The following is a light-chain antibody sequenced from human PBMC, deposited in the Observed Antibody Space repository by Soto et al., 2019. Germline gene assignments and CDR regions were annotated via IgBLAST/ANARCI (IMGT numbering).Light chain of an antibody. V-gene: IGLV1-44*01. CDR1: FSNIGDNA. CDR3: AAWDDSLNAL. CDR2: LND. Sequence: QSVLTQPPSLSATPGQRVHILFFGSFSNIGDNAVNWYQQPPGAAPTLLIYLNDQRPSGVPDRFSGSKSGTSAFLAISGPQSEDEADYYCAAWDDSLNALFGTGTKLTVL. J-gene: IGLJ1*01.